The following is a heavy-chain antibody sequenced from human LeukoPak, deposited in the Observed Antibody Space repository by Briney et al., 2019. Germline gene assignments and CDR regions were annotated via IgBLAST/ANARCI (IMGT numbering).Heavy chain of an antibody. CDR2: INSDGSWT. Sequence: GGSLRLSCAASGNYWMHWVRQAPGKGLVWVSHINSDGSWTSYADSVKGRFTISKDNAKNTVYLQMNSLRAEDTAVYYCVSFYETYWGRGTLATVSS. V-gene: IGHV3-74*01. CDR3: VSFYETY. J-gene: IGHJ4*02. CDR1: GNYW. D-gene: IGHD2/OR15-2a*01.